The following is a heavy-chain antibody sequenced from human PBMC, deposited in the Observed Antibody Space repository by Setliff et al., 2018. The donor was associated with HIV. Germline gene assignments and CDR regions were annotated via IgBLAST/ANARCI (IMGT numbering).Heavy chain of an antibody. CDR3: ARDTYDSNSCPFDY. D-gene: IGHD2-2*01. Sequence: SETLSLTCTVSGGSFSSSSYYWGWIRQPPGKGLEWIGNIYYSGSTYYNPSLKSRVTISKDTSKNQFSLHLSSVTAADTAVYYCARDTYDSNSCPFDYWVQGTLVTVSS. J-gene: IGHJ4*02. CDR1: GGSFSSSSYY. V-gene: IGHV4-39*07. CDR2: IYYSGST.